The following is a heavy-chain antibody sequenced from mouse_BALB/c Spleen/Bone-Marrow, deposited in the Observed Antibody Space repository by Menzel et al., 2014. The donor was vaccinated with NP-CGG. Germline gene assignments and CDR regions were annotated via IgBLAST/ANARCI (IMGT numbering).Heavy chain of an antibody. D-gene: IGHD3-2*01. CDR3: ASRDSSGYVPDY. J-gene: IGHJ2*01. CDR2: IFPGTGTT. Sequence: VQLKQSGAELVKPGASVKLSCKTSGYTFTSYWIQWVKQRPGQGLGWIGEIFPGTGTTYYNEKFKGKATLTIDTSSSTAYMQLSSLTSEDSAVYFCASRDSSGYVPDYWGQGTTLTVSS. CDR1: GYTFTSYW. V-gene: IGHV1S132*01.